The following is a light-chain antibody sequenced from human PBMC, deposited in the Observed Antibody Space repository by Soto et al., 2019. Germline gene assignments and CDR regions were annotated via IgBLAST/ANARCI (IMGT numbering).Light chain of an antibody. CDR2: EGH. Sequence: QSVLAQPASVSGSPGQSITISCTGASGYVGTYSLVSWYQQHPGKAPKVVIYEGHKRPSGVPDRFSGSTSVNTASLTISGLQTEDEADYYCCLYVGATTYVFGTRTKVTV. V-gene: IGLV2-23*01. J-gene: IGLJ1*01. CDR1: SGYVGTYSL. CDR3: CLYVGATTYV.